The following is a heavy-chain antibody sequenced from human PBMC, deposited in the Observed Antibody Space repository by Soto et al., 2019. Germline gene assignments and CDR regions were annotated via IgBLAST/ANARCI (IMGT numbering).Heavy chain of an antibody. V-gene: IGHV3-33*01. CDR2: IWYDGSNK. J-gene: IGHJ4*02. D-gene: IGHD3-9*01. CDR3: ARGAHDILTGYSWTFAY. Sequence: GGSLRLSCAASGFTFSSYGMHWVRQAPGKGLEWVAVIWYDGSNKYYADSAKGRFTISRDNSKNTLYLQMNSLRAEDTAVYNCARGAHDILTGYSWTFAYWGQGTLVTVSS. CDR1: GFTFSSYG.